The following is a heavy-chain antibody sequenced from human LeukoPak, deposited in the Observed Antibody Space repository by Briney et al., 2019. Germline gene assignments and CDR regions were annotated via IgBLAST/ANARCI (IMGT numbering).Heavy chain of an antibody. CDR1: GYTFTSYD. CDR3: ARDGDYVWGSYRFLDY. D-gene: IGHD3-16*02. Sequence: ASVKVSCKASGYTFTSYDINWVRQATGQGLEWMGWISAYNGNTNYAQKLQGRVTMTTDTSTGTAYMELRSLRSDDTAVYYCARDGDYVWGSYRFLDYWGQGTLVTVSS. V-gene: IGHV1-18*01. CDR2: ISAYNGNT. J-gene: IGHJ4*02.